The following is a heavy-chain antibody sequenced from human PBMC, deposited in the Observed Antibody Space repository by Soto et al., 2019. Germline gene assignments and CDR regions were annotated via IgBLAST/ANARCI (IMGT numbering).Heavy chain of an antibody. Sequence: ASVKVSCKASGYTFTSYGISWVRQAPGQGLEWMGWISAYNGNTNYAQKLQGRVTMTTDTSTSTAYMELRSLRSDDTAVYYCARVPLLYLEYSSSSGDYFDYWGQGTLVTVSS. D-gene: IGHD6-6*01. CDR3: ARVPLLYLEYSSSSGDYFDY. CDR2: ISAYNGNT. V-gene: IGHV1-18*01. J-gene: IGHJ4*02. CDR1: GYTFTSYG.